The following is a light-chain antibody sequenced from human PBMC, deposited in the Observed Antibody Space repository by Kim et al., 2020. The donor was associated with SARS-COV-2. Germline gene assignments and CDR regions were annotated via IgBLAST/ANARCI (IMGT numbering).Light chain of an antibody. CDR2: DVS. J-gene: IGKJ1*01. V-gene: IGKV3-15*01. CDR3: QHYSNWPRT. CDR1: QSVSNN. Sequence: VAPGERATRCCRTSQSVSNNVAWYQQKPGQAPRLLIYDVSTRATGIPARFSGSGSGTFFSLTISSLQSEDFAVYYCQHYSNWPRTFGQGTKVDIK.